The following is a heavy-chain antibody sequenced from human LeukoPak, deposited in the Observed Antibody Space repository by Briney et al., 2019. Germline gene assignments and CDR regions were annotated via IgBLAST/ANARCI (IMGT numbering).Heavy chain of an antibody. CDR1: GGSISSYY. V-gene: IGHV4-4*07. CDR3: ARDACSSTSCPDAFDI. J-gene: IGHJ3*02. Sequence: SETLSLTCTVSGGSISSYYWSWIRQPAGKGLEWIGRIYTSGSTNYNPSPKSRVTMSVDTSKNQFSLKLSSVTAADTAVYYCARDACSSTSCPDAFDIWGQGTMVTVSS. D-gene: IGHD2-2*01. CDR2: IYTSGST.